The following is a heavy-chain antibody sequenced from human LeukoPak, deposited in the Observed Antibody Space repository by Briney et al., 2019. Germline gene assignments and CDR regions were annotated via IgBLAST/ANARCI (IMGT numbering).Heavy chain of an antibody. CDR1: GFTFSSYS. CDR2: ISSSSSYI. V-gene: IGHV3-21*01. CDR3: ARTQSGITGTRWDAFDI. D-gene: IGHD1-20*01. J-gene: IGHJ3*02. Sequence: GGSLRLSCAASGFTFSSYSMNWARQAPGKGLEWVSSISSSSSYIYYADSVKGRFTISRDYAKNSLYLQMNSLRAEDTAVYYCARTQSGITGTRWDAFDIWGQGTMVTVSS.